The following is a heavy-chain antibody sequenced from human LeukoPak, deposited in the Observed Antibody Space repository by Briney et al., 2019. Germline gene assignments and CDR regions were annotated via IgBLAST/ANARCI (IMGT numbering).Heavy chain of an antibody. J-gene: IGHJ6*03. CDR2: INSDGSST. Sequence: PGGSLRLSCAASGFTFSSYWMHWVRQAPGKGLVWVSRINSDGSSTSYADSVKGRFTISRDNAKNTLYLQMNSLRAGDTAVYYCARERTVYTYYYYYYYMDVWGKGTTVTISS. V-gene: IGHV3-74*01. D-gene: IGHD4-17*01. CDR3: ARERTVYTYYYYYYYMDV. CDR1: GFTFSSYW.